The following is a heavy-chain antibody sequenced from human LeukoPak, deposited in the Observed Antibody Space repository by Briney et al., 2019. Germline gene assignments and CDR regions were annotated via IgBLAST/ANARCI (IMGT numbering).Heavy chain of an antibody. D-gene: IGHD1-26*01. Sequence: ASVKVSCKTSGYTLADYFIHWVRQAPGQGLEWMGRINANSGGTEYQQKFQGRVTMTRDTSISTAYVEVNWLISDDTAIYYCARDVSSTPNWEFDYWGQGTLVTVSS. CDR1: GYTLADYF. CDR3: ARDVSSTPNWEFDY. CDR2: INANSGGT. J-gene: IGHJ4*02. V-gene: IGHV1-2*06.